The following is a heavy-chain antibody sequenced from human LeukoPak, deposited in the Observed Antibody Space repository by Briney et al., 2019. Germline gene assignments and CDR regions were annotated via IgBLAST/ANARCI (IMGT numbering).Heavy chain of an antibody. V-gene: IGHV3-23*01. CDR1: GFTFSTYA. CDR3: AKGVNCNDPRVRYCFDY. CDR2: ISDSGAST. J-gene: IGHJ4*01. Sequence: PGGSLSFSCAASGFTFSTYAMSWVRQAPGQGLEWVSAISDSGASTYYADSVKGRFTISRDNSKDTQFLQMTSVRAEDTAVYYCAKGVNCNDPRVRYCFDYWGQGTLVTVSS. D-gene: IGHD1-1*01.